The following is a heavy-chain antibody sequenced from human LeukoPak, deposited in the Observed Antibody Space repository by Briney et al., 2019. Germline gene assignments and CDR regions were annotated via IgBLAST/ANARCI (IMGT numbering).Heavy chain of an antibody. CDR1: GFTFSSYW. Sequence: GGSLRLSCAASGFTFSSYWMSWVRQAPGKGLEWVANINQDGSEKYYVDSVKGRFIISRDNAKNSLYLQMNSLIAEDTALYYCVRDRSRFGESDWGQGTLVTVSS. V-gene: IGHV3-7*01. CDR3: VRDRSRFGESD. CDR2: INQDGSEK. J-gene: IGHJ4*02. D-gene: IGHD3-10*01.